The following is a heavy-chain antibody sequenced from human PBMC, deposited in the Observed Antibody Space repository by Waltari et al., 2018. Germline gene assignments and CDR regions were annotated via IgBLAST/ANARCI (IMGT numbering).Heavy chain of an antibody. D-gene: IGHD5-18*01. Sequence: QVQLVESGGGVVQPGRSLRLSCAASGFTFSSYGMHWVRQAPGKGLEWVAVISYDGSNKYYADAVKGRLTISRDNSKNTLYLQMNSLRAEDTAVYYCAKAANSYGYGYYYYGMDVWGQGTTVTVSS. CDR2: ISYDGSNK. CDR1: GFTFSSYG. V-gene: IGHV3-30*18. CDR3: AKAANSYGYGYYYYGMDV. J-gene: IGHJ6*02.